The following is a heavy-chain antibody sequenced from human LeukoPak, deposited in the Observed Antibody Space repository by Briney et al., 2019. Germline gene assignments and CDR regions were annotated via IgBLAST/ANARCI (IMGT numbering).Heavy chain of an antibody. D-gene: IGHD3-3*01. CDR3: ATAKRADTIFGVVIIPYNWFDP. V-gene: IGHV4-39*01. J-gene: IGHJ5*02. CDR1: GGSLSSYY. CDR2: IYYSEST. Sequence: SETLSLTCTVSGGSLSSYYWGWIRQPPGKGLEWIGSIYYSESTYYNPSLKSRVTISVDTSKNQFSLKLSSVTAADTAVYYCATAKRADTIFGVVIIPYNWFDPWGQGTLVTVSS.